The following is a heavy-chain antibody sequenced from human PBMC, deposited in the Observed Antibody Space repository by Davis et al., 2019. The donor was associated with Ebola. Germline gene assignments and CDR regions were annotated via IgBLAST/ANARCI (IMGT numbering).Heavy chain of an antibody. V-gene: IGHV5-51*01. CDR2: IYPGDSDT. Sequence: GESLKISCQGSGYNFPNYWMAWVRQMPGKGLEWMGIIYPGDSDTRYSPSFQGHVTISVDKSISTAYLQWSSLKASDTAIYYCARVRGYTSGEDGMDVWGQGTTVTVSS. J-gene: IGHJ6*02. CDR1: GYNFPNYW. CDR3: ARVRGYTSGEDGMDV. D-gene: IGHD5-18*01.